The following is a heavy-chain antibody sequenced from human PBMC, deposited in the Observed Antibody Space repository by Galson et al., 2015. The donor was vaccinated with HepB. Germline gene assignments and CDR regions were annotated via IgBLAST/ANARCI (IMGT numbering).Heavy chain of an antibody. J-gene: IGHJ4*02. CDR2: IYYSGST. CDR1: GGSISSYY. D-gene: IGHD1-26*01. Sequence: ETLSLTCTVSGGSISSYYWSWIRQPPGKGLEWIGYIYYSGSTNYNPSLKSRVTISVDTSKNQFSLKLSSVTAADTAVYYCARGPKPQSGSYHFDYWGQGTLVTVSS. V-gene: IGHV4-59*01. CDR3: ARGPKPQSGSYHFDY.